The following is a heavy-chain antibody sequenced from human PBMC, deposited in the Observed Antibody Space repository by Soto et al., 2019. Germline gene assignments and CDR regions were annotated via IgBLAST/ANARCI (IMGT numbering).Heavy chain of an antibody. CDR2: IYPGDSDT. V-gene: IGHV5-51*01. J-gene: IGHJ6*02. CDR1: GYSFTSYW. CDR3: ARPREAGKYYYGVDV. D-gene: IGHD6-19*01. Sequence: GESLKISCKGSGYSFTSYWIGWVRQKTGKGLEWMGIIYPGDSDTRYSPSFQGQVTISADKSISTAYLQWSSLKASDTAMYYCARPREAGKYYYGVDVWGQGTTVTVSS.